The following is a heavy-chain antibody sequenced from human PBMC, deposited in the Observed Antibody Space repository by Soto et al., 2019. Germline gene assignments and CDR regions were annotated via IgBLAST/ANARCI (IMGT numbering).Heavy chain of an antibody. CDR1: GDTFKNCV. CDR2: IIPLFGTT. D-gene: IGHD1-1*01. J-gene: IGHJ6*02. V-gene: IGHV1-69*19. CDR3: AAELAFVKLSVV. Sequence: QVQVVQSGVEVRRPGSSVKVSCKASGDTFKNCVISWVRQAPGQGLEWMGGIIPLFGTTDFAQRFQGRLSITTDESTTTAYMELNRLRSEDTATYFCAAELAFVKLSVVWGQGTTVIVSS.